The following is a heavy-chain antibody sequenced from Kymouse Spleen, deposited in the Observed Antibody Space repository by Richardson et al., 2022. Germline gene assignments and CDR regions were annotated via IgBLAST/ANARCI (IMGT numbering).Heavy chain of an antibody. D-gene: IGHD6-6*01. Sequence: QVQLQQWGAGLLKPSETLSLTCAVYGGSFSGYYWSWIRQPPGKGLEWIGEINHSGSTNYNPSLKSRVTISVDTSKNQFSLKLSSVTAADTAVYYCARRIAARDYFDYWGQGTLVTVSS. J-gene: IGHJ4*02. CDR1: GGSFSGYY. CDR2: INHSGST. CDR3: ARRIAARDYFDY. V-gene: IGHV4-34*01.